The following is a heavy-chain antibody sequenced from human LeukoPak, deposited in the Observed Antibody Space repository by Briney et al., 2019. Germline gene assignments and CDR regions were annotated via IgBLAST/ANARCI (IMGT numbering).Heavy chain of an antibody. J-gene: IGHJ6*02. CDR1: GGTFSSYA. CDR2: IIPIFGTA. Sequence: SVKVSCKASGGTFSSYAISWVRQAPGQGLEWMGGIIPIFGTANYAQKFQGRVTITADESTSTAYMELSSLRSEDTAVYYCARGDRDTAMVGYYYYGMDVWGQGATVTVSS. CDR3: ARGDRDTAMVGYYYYGMDV. V-gene: IGHV1-69*01. D-gene: IGHD5-18*01.